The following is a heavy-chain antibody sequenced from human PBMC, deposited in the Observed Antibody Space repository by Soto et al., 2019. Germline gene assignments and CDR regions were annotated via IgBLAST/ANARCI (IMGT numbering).Heavy chain of an antibody. CDR2: VNAGNGNT. J-gene: IGHJ6*02. D-gene: IGHD3-22*01. CDR3: ARDPNDSGAYSYHYYYAMDV. V-gene: IGHV1-3*01. Sequence: ASIKVSCKASGYTFPSYGIHWVRQAPGQRLEWTGWVNAGNGNTKYSGKFQGRVTITRDTSVSTAYLEMSSLRSEDTAVYYCARDPNDSGAYSYHYYYAMDVWGQGTTVTVSS. CDR1: GYTFPSYG.